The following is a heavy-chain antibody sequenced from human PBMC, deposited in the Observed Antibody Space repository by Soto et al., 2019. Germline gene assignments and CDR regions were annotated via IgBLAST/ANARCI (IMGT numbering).Heavy chain of an antibody. J-gene: IGHJ6*02. CDR2: INPSGGST. CDR1: RYTFTNFY. Sequence: ASVKVPGKASRYTFTNFYIHWLRQAPVQGLEWMGMINPSGGSTTYPQKFQGRVTMTRDTSTSTVHMELITLRSEDTAVYYCARSRVGRPLDVWGPGTTVTVSS. V-gene: IGHV1-46*01. CDR3: ARSRVGRPLDV. D-gene: IGHD1-26*01.